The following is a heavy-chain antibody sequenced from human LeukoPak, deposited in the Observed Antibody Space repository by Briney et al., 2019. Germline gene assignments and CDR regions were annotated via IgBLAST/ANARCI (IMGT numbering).Heavy chain of an antibody. CDR3: AKDFTVAGTRFY. Sequence: PGRSLRLSCAASGFTFSSYGMHWVRQAPGKGLEWVAVISYDGSNKYYADSVKGRFTISRDNSKNTLYLQMNSLRAEDTAVYYCAKDFTVAGTRFYWGQGTLVTVSS. CDR2: ISYDGSNK. D-gene: IGHD6-19*01. V-gene: IGHV3-30*18. CDR1: GFTFSSYG. J-gene: IGHJ4*02.